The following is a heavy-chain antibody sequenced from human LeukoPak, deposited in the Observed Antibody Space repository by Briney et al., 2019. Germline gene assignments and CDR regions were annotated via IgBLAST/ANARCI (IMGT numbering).Heavy chain of an antibody. Sequence: GASVKVSCKASGYTFTGYYMHWVRQAPGQGLKWMGWINPNSGATNYAQKFQGRVTMTRDTSISTAYMELSRLRSDDTAVYYCAREADIVVVTNWFDPWGQGTLVTVSS. CDR2: INPNSGAT. V-gene: IGHV1-2*02. CDR3: AREADIVVVTNWFDP. CDR1: GYTFTGYY. J-gene: IGHJ5*02. D-gene: IGHD2-15*01.